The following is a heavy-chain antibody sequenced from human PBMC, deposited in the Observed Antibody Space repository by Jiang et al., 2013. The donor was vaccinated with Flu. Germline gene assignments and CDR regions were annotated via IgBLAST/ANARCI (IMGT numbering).Heavy chain of an antibody. J-gene: IGHJ4*02. D-gene: IGHD2-8*02. CDR1: GGSISRSTYY. CDR2: VYYTGST. V-gene: IGHV4-39*01. Sequence: GSGLVKPSETLSLTCNVSGGSISRSTYYWVWIRQPPGKGLEWIASVYYTGSTYYNPPLKSRITISIDTSKNQFSLKLSSVTDADTAVYYCARQAADCNDGLCRARHFDYWGQGSLVTVSS. CDR3: ARQAADCNDGLCRARHFDY.